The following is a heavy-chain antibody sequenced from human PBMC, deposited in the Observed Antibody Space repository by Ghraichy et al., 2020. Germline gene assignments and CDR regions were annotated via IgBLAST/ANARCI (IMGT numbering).Heavy chain of an antibody. D-gene: IGHD3-10*01. V-gene: IGHV4-39*01. J-gene: IGHJ4*02. CDR2: IYYSGST. CDR3: ARRCRGSGSDFDY. Sequence: SETLSLTCTVSGGSISSSSYYWDWIRQPPGKGLEWIGSIYYSGSTYYNPSLKSRVTISVDTSKNQFSLKLSSVTAADTAVYYCARRCRGSGSDFDYWGQGTLVTVSS. CDR1: GGSISSSSYY.